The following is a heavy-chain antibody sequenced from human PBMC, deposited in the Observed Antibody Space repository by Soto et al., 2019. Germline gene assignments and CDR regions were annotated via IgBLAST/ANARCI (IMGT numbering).Heavy chain of an antibody. V-gene: IGHV3-64D*06. J-gene: IGHJ4*03. CDR2: ISNNGGST. CDR3: VKGEYYYDGSGYYPFDY. CDR1: GFTFSIYA. Sequence: PGGSLRLSCSASGFTFSIYAMHWVRQAPGKGLEYVSSISNNGGSTHYADSVKGRFTISRDNSKNNQYLQMSSLRDDETAVYYCVKGEYYYDGSGYYPFDYSGQGTTVTASS. D-gene: IGHD3-22*01.